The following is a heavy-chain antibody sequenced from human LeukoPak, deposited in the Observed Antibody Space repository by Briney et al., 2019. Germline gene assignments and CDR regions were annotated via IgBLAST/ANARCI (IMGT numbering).Heavy chain of an antibody. J-gene: IGHJ4*02. CDR1: GYTFTSYG. D-gene: IGHD1-26*01. CDR2: INPSDGGT. CDR3: ARELRATYYFDY. V-gene: IGHV1-46*01. Sequence: ASVKVSCKASGYTFTSYGISWVRQAPGQGLEWMGIINPSDGGTNYAQKFQGRVTMTRDTSTSTVYMELSSLKSEDTAVYYCARELRATYYFDYWGQGTLVTVSS.